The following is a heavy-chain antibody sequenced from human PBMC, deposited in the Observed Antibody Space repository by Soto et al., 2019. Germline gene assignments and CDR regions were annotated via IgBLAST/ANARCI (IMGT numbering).Heavy chain of an antibody. J-gene: IGHJ4*02. CDR3: ARVGIAVSGANLDE. Sequence: PVVTLRLSCAASGFTFSDYYMIWIGQAPGKGLEWVSYISSSATYTKYADSVKGRFTISRDNSKNSLFLQLHSLRAEDRAVYYCARVGIAVSGANLDEWGQGTLVTLCS. CDR1: GFTFSDYY. CDR2: ISSSATYT. D-gene: IGHD6-19*01. V-gene: IGHV3-11*06.